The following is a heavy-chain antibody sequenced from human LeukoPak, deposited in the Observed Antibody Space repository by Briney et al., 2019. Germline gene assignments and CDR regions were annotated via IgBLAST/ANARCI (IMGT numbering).Heavy chain of an antibody. Sequence: GGSLRLSCAASGFTFSSYGMDWVRQAPGKGLEWVASIWYDGSDKYYADSVRGRFTISRDDSKNTLDLQMNSLRPEDTGLYYCAKKGLAASGQFDCWGQGTLVTVSS. CDR2: IWYDGSDK. CDR3: AKKGLAASGQFDC. J-gene: IGHJ4*02. CDR1: GFTFSSYG. D-gene: IGHD6-13*01. V-gene: IGHV3-30*02.